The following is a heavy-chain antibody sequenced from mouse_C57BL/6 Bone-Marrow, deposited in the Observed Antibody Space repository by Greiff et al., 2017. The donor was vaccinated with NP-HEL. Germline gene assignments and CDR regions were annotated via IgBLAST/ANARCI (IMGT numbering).Heavy chain of an antibody. CDR2: IDPNSGGT. V-gene: IGHV1-72*01. D-gene: IGHD2-5*01. CDR3: ARDRDYSNYDRTWVAY. CDR1: GYTFTSYW. J-gene: IGHJ3*01. Sequence: QVQLQQPGAELVKPGASVKLCCKASGYTFTSYWMHWVKQRPGRGLEWIGRIDPNSGGTKMNEKFKSKGTLTVDKPSRTAYLQLSILTAQASAVYYCARDRDYSNYDRTWVAYWGQGTLVTVSA.